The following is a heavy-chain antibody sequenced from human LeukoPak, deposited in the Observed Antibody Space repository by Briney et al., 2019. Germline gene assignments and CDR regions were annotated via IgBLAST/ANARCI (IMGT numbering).Heavy chain of an antibody. D-gene: IGHD3-9*01. Sequence: PGGSLRLSCAASGFTVSSNYMSWVRQAPGKGLEWVSVIYSGGSTYYADSVKGRFTISRDNSKNTLYLQMNSLRAEDTAVYYCARDPRNFDWSAYGGNWFDPWGQGTLVTVSS. J-gene: IGHJ5*02. CDR2: IYSGGST. V-gene: IGHV3-66*01. CDR3: ARDPRNFDWSAYGGNWFDP. CDR1: GFTVSSNY.